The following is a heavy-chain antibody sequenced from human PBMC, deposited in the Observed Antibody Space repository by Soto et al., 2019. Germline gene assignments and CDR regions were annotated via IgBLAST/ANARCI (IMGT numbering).Heavy chain of an antibody. J-gene: IGHJ6*02. V-gene: IGHV1-69*01. CDR2: IIPIFGTA. CDR3: ARGGPYDSYYYYYGMDV. CDR1: GGTFSSYA. D-gene: IGHD3-3*01. Sequence: QVQLVQSGAEVKKPGSSVKVSCKASGGTFSSYAISWVRQAPGQGLEWMGGIIPIFGTANYAQKFQGRVTITADESTSTAYMELSSLSSEDTAVYYCARGGPYDSYYYYYGMDVWGQGTTVTVSS.